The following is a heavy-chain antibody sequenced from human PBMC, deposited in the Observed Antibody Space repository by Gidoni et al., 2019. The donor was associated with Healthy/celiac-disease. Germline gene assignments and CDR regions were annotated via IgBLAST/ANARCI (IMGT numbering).Heavy chain of an antibody. D-gene: IGHD1-7*01. CDR2: INPNSGGT. CDR3: AREGITGTTVDY. J-gene: IGHJ4*02. CDR1: RYTFTGYY. Sequence: EQLEQSGAEVKKPGASVKVAGKASRYTFTGYYIHWARQAPGNGLEWVGWINPNSGGTNYAKKFQGRVTMTRDTSISTAYMELSRLRSDDTAVYYCAREGITGTTVDYWGQGTLVTVSS. V-gene: IGHV1-2*02.